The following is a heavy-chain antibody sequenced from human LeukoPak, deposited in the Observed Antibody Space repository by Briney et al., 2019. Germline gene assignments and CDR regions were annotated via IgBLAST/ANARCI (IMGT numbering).Heavy chain of an antibody. J-gene: IGHJ4*02. V-gene: IGHV3-7*01. CDR2: IKQDGSEK. CDR3: ARDLAYSRLDY. Sequence: GGSLRLSCAASGFTFSSYWMTWVRQAPGKGLEWVANIKQDGSEKYSADSVKGRFTISRDNAKNSLYLQMDSLRVEDTAFYYCARDLAYSRLDYWGQGMLVTVSS. D-gene: IGHD5-18*01. CDR1: GFTFSSYW.